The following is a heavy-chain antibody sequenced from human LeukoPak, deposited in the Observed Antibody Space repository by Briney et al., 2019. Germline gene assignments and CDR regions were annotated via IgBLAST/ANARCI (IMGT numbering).Heavy chain of an antibody. J-gene: IGHJ3*02. V-gene: IGHV4-39*07. CDR1: GGSISSSSYY. CDR3: ARASYYYGSGRYKSNDAFDI. CDR2: IFYSGST. D-gene: IGHD3-10*01. Sequence: SETLSLTCTVSGGSISSSSYYWGWIRQPPGKGLEWIVSIFYSGSTYYNPSLKSRVTISVDTSKNQFSLKLSSVTAADTAVYYCARASYYYGSGRYKSNDAFDIWGQGTMVTVSS.